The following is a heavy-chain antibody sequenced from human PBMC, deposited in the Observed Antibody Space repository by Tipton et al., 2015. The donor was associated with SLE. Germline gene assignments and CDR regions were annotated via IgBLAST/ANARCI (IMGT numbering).Heavy chain of an antibody. J-gene: IGHJ4*02. CDR2: IDYSGRT. CDR1: GGSISSSSYY. Sequence: TLSLTCTVSGGSISSSSYYWGWIRQPPGKGLEWIGSIDYSGRTYYTPSLKSQVTITVDTAKNQFSLKLSSGTAAATAVYYCSRVKSIFGVVIIDYWGQGTLVTVSS. CDR3: SRVKSIFGVVIIDY. V-gene: IGHV4-39*07. D-gene: IGHD3-3*01.